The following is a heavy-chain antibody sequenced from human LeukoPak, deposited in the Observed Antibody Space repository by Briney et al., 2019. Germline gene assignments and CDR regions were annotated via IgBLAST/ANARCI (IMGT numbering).Heavy chain of an antibody. J-gene: IGHJ6*04. CDR2: INAGNGNT. D-gene: IGHD3-10*01. Sequence: GASVKVSCKASGYTFTSYAMHWVRQAPGQRLEWMGWINAGNGNTKYSQKFQGRVTITRDTSASTAYMELSSLRSEDTAVYYCAREGPGITMVRGVIITFGYYGKDVWGKGTTVTVSS. V-gene: IGHV1-3*01. CDR3: AREGPGITMVRGVIITFGYYGKDV. CDR1: GYTFTSYA.